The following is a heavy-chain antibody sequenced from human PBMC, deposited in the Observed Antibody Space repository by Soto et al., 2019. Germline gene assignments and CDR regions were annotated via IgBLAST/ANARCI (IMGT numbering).Heavy chain of an antibody. Sequence: KTSETLSLTCTVSGGSISSSSYYWGWIRQPPGKGLEWIGSIYYSGSTYYNPSLKSRVTISVDTSKNQFSLKLSSVTAADTAVYYCARHEVYSYGDYYYYYGMDVWGQGTTVTVSS. J-gene: IGHJ6*02. D-gene: IGHD5-18*01. CDR3: ARHEVYSYGDYYYYYGMDV. CDR2: IYYSGST. CDR1: GGSISSSSYY. V-gene: IGHV4-39*01.